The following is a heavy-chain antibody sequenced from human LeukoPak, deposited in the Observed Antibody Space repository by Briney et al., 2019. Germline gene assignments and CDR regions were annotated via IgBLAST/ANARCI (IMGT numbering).Heavy chain of an antibody. J-gene: IGHJ4*02. V-gene: IGHV3-73*01. Sequence: GGSLRLSCATSGFTFNGSALHWVHQASGQGLEWVGRIRSKAHRYATAYAASVKGRFTVSRDDSKNMAYLQMNSLKTEDTAIYYCIRRHYGDYVVDNWGQGTLVTVSS. CDR3: IRRHYGDYVVDN. CDR1: GFTFNGSA. D-gene: IGHD4-17*01. CDR2: IRSKAHRYAT.